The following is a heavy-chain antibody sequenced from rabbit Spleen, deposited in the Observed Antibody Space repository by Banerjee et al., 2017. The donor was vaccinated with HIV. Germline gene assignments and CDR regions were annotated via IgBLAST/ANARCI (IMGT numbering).Heavy chain of an antibody. CDR3: ARDAGTSFSTYGMDL. Sequence: QSLEESGGDLVKPGASLTLTCTASGFSFSSGYYMCWVRQAPGKGLEWIACIYTGNVKTYYASWAKGRFTISKTSSTTVTLQMTSLTAADTATYFCARDAGTSFSTYGMDLWGQGTLVTVS. J-gene: IGHJ3*01. CDR2: IYTGNVKT. V-gene: IGHV1S40*01. D-gene: IGHD8-1*01. CDR1: GFSFSSGYY.